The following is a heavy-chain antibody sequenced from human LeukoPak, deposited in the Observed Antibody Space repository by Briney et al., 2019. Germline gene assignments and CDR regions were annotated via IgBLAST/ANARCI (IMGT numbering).Heavy chain of an antibody. CDR1: GITLRNYG. V-gene: IGHV3-23*01. CDR2: ISDSGGST. CDR3: AKRGVVIRVILVGFHKEAYYFDS. Sequence: GGSPRLSCAVSGITLRNYGMSWVRQAPGEGLEWVAGISDSGGSTNYADSVKGRFTISRDNPKNTLYLQMNSLRAEDTAVYFCAKRGVVIRVILVGFHKEAYYFDSWGQGALVTVSS. D-gene: IGHD3-22*01. J-gene: IGHJ4*02.